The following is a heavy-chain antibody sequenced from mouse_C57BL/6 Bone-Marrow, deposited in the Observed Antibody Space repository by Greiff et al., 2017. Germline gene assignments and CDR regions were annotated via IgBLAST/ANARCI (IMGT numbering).Heavy chain of an antibody. V-gene: IGHV1-81*01. CDR2: IYPRSGNT. J-gene: IGHJ1*03. Sequence: VQLQQSGAELARPGASVKLSCKASGYTFTSYGISWVKQRTGQGLEWIGEIYPRSGNTYYNEKFKGKATLTADKSSSTAYMELRSLTSEDSAVYFCANYDYGGSYWYFDVWGTGTTVTVSS. CDR3: ANYDYGGSYWYFDV. D-gene: IGHD1-1*01. CDR1: GYTFTSYG.